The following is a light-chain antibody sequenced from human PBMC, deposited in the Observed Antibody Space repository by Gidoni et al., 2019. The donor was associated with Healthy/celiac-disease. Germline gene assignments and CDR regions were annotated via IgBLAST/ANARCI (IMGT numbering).Light chain of an antibody. V-gene: IGKV3-11*01. J-gene: IGKJ2*02. Sequence: EIVLTQSPATLSLSPGERATLSCRASQSVSSYLAWYQQKPGQAPRLLIYDASNRATGIPARFSGSGSGTDFTLTISSLEPEDFAVYSCQQRSNLCTFGQGTKLEIK. CDR2: DAS. CDR3: QQRSNLCT. CDR1: QSVSSY.